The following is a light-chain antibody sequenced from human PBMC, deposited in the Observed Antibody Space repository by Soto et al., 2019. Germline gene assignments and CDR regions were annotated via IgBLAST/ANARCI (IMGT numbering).Light chain of an antibody. Sequence: IQITQSPCSVSASVGDGVTMTCRASQGVGGWLAWYQQKPGKVPKLLIYATSSLHSGVPSRFSGSGSGTDFTLSISSLQPEDFATYYCQQTHSLPLSFGPGTKVDIK. V-gene: IGKV1-12*01. CDR1: QGVGGW. CDR2: ATS. J-gene: IGKJ3*01. CDR3: QQTHSLPLS.